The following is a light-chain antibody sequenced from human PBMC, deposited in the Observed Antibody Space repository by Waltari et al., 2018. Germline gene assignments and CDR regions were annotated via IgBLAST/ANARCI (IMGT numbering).Light chain of an antibody. Sequence: STRATPSLTHSYLPWDQTTPGKAPGLLIYGAANRAAGIQYRFSGSGSGTDFTITIIRLEHEDSAVYDCQQYGGSVMYTFGQGTKLEIK. J-gene: IGKJ2*01. CDR3: QQYGGSVMYT. CDR2: GAA. CDR1: PSLTHSY. V-gene: IGKV3-20*01.